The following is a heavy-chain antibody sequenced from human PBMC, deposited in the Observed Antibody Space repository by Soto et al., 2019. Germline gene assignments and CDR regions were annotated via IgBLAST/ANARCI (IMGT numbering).Heavy chain of an antibody. J-gene: IGHJ4*02. Sequence: SETLSLTCNVSGDSIKTHYWSWIRQPPGKGLEWIGYIYYSGSTLYNPSLKRRVTISVDTAKNQFSLRLNSLTAADTAVYYCASGWMAAFDDWGQGTLVTVSS. CDR2: IYYSGST. D-gene: IGHD2-2*03. CDR3: ASGWMAAFDD. CDR1: GDSIKTHY. V-gene: IGHV4-59*11.